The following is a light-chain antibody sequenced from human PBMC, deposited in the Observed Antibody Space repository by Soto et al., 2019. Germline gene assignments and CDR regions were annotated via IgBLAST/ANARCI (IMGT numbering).Light chain of an antibody. Sequence: DIVMTQSPLSLPVTPGEPASISCRSSQSLLHSNGYNYLDWYLQKLGQSPQLLIYLGSNRASGVPDRFSGSGSGTDFTLKISRVEAEDVGVYYCMQSLQLPRTFGPGTKVDIK. V-gene: IGKV2-28*01. CDR3: MQSLQLPRT. J-gene: IGKJ3*01. CDR1: QSLLHSNGYNY. CDR2: LGS.